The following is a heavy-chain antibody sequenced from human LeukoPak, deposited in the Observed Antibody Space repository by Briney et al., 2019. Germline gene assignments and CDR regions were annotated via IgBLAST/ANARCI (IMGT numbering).Heavy chain of an antibody. CDR1: GYTFTSYG. D-gene: IGHD3-16*02. CDR3: AREVGDYVWGSYLVY. J-gene: IGHJ4*02. V-gene: IGHV1-18*01. CDR2: ISAYNGNT. Sequence: GASVKVSCKASGYTFTSYGISWVRQAPGQGLEWMGWISAYNGNTNYAQKLQGRVTMTTDTSTSTAYMELRSLRSDDTAVYYCAREVGDYVWGSYLVYWGQGTLVTVSS.